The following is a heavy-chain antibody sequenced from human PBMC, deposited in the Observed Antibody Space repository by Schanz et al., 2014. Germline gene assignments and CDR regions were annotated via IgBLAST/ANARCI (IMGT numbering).Heavy chain of an antibody. CDR2: ISGSGGST. CDR1: GFPFSDYF. D-gene: IGHD3-10*01. V-gene: IGHV3-23*01. Sequence: EVQLLESGGGLVQPGGSLRLSCAASGFPFSDYFMAWIRQPPGRGLEWVSAISGSGGSTYYADSVKGRFTISRDNSKNTLYLQMNSLRAEDTAVYYCVRDILHRGYESGSPWGQGTLVTVSS. CDR3: VRDILHRGYESGSP. J-gene: IGHJ5*02.